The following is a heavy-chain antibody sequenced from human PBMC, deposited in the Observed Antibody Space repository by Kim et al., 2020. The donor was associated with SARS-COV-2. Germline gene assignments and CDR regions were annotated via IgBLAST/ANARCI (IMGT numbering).Heavy chain of an antibody. V-gene: IGHV4-30-4*01. D-gene: IGHD3-3*01. CDR3: ARVVGTQTGFWSGYYTFDY. J-gene: IGHJ4*02. CDR1: GGSISSGDYY. Sequence: SETLSLTCTVSGGSISSGDYYWSWIRQPPGKGLEWIGYIYYSGSTYYNPSLKSRVTISVDTSKNQFSLKLSSVTAADTAVYYCARVVGTQTGFWSGYYTFDYWGQGTLVTVSS. CDR2: IYYSGST.